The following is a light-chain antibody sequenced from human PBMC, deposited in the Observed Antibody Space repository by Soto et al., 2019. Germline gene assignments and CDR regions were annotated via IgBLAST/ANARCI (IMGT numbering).Light chain of an antibody. CDR3: QQYNSYRT. CDR1: QSISSW. Sequence: IQRTQSPSTLSASVGDRVTITCRASQSISSWLAWYQQKPGKAPKLLIYDASSLESGVPSRFSGSGSGTEFTLTISSLQPDDFATYYCQQYNSYRTFGQGTKVDI. J-gene: IGKJ1*01. CDR2: DAS. V-gene: IGKV1-5*01.